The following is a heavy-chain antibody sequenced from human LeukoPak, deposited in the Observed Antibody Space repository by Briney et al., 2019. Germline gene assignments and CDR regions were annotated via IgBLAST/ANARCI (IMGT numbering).Heavy chain of an antibody. Sequence: PSETLSLTCTVPGGSISSYCWSWIRQPPGKGLEWIGYIYYSGSTNYNPSLKSRVTISVDTSKNQFSLKLSSVTAADTAVYYCARGPGPGLRYFDWLLIDYYYYYMDVWGKGTTVTISS. J-gene: IGHJ6*03. D-gene: IGHD3-9*01. CDR3: ARGPGPGLRYFDWLLIDYYYYYMDV. V-gene: IGHV4-59*01. CDR1: GGSISSYC. CDR2: IYYSGST.